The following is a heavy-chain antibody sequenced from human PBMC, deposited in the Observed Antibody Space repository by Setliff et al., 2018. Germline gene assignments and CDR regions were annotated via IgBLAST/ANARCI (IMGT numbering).Heavy chain of an antibody. CDR2: IIHSGST. Sequence: TSETLSLTCAVYGGSFRGYDWRWIRQHPGKRLEWIGEIIHSGSTNYNPSLKSRVTISMDTSKNQFSLRVSSVTAADTAVYYCARSFSRREKFLLDYWGQGALVTVSS. V-gene: IGHV4-34*12. CDR3: ARSFSRREKFLLDY. CDR1: GGSFRGYD. J-gene: IGHJ4*02.